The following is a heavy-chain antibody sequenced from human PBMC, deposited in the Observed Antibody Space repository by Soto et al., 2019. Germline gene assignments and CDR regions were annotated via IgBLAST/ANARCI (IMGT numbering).Heavy chain of an antibody. J-gene: IGHJ4*02. CDR3: ARDRLFPLRGQPSRECDY. D-gene: IGHD2-15*01. CDR1: GCSISSGYY. CDR2: IYYSGST. Sequence: SETLSITSAVSGCSISSGYYWSWIRQPPGKGLEWIGYIYYSGSTYYNPSLKSRVTISVDTSKNQFSLKLSSVTAADTAVYYCARDRLFPLRGQPSRECDYWGQGTLVTVSS. V-gene: IGHV4-30-4*01.